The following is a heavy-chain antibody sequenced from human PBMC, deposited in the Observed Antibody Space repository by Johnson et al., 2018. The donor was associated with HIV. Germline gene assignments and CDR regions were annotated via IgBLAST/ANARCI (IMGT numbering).Heavy chain of an antibody. V-gene: IGHV3-23*04. J-gene: IGHJ3*02. CDR1: GFTFTYYA. Sequence: VQLVESGGGLVQPGGSLRLSCAASGFTFTYYAMSWVRQAPGKGLEWVSGISGSGGSTYYADSVKGRFTISRDNSKNTLYLQMNSLRAEDTAVYYCARDHLRRSHAFDIWGQGTMVTVSS. CDR2: ISGSGGST. D-gene: IGHD2-15*01. CDR3: ARDHLRRSHAFDI.